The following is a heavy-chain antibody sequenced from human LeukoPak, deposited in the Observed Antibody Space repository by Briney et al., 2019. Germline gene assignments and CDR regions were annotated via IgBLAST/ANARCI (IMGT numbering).Heavy chain of an antibody. J-gene: IGHJ4*02. V-gene: IGHV3-23*01. D-gene: IGHD6-13*01. CDR1: GFTFSSYA. Sequence: GGSLRLSCAASGFTFSSYAMSWVRQAPGKGLEWVSAISGSGGSTYYADSVKGRFTISRDNSKNTLYLQMNNLRAEDTAVYYCANSRPSLAAAGTSSYWGQGTLVTVSS. CDR3: ANSRPSLAAAGTSSY. CDR2: ISGSGGST.